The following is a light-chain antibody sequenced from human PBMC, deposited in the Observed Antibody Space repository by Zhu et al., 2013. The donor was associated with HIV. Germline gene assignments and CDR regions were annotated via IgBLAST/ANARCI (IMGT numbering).Light chain of an antibody. CDR3: MQRTHWPLT. V-gene: IGKV2-30*01. J-gene: IGKJ4*01. CDR2: QVS. CDR1: RSLVYSNGNTY. Sequence: DLVMTQSPLPLSVTPGQSASISCNSSRSLVYSNGNTYLNWYHQRAGQSPRRLIYQVSKRDSGVPDRFSGSGSGTDFTLRISRVEAEDVGVYYCMQRTHWPLTFGGGTLVDLK.